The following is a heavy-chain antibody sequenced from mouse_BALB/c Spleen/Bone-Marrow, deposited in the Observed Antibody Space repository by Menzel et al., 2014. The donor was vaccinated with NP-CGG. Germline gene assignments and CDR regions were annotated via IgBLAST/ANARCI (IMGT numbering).Heavy chain of an antibody. CDR2: IGPYTGGT. CDR1: GYAFTSYN. CDR3: AREKYGSSPAY. D-gene: IGHD1-1*01. V-gene: IGHV1S135*01. Sequence: VQLQHSGPVLVKSGASVKLSCKASGYAFTSYNMYWVKQSHGKSLEWIGHIGPYTGGTSYNQKFKGKATLTVDKSSSSAYMNLNSLTSEDSADYYCAREKYGSSPAYWGQGTLVTVSA. J-gene: IGHJ3*01.